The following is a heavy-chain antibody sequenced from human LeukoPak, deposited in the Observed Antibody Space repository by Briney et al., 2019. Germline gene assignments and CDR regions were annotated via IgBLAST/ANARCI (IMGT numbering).Heavy chain of an antibody. V-gene: IGHV3-30*18. J-gene: IGHJ4*02. CDR3: AKDQDYSDSGGYYYVFYS. CDR1: GFTFSDYG. Sequence: QPGRSLRLSCAASGFTFSDYGMHWVRQAPGKGLEWVAIISYDGSSKYYTDSVKGRFTISRDNSKNTLYLQMNSLRAEDTAVYYCAKDQDYSDSGGYYYVFYSWGQGTLVTVSS. CDR2: ISYDGSSK. D-gene: IGHD3-22*01.